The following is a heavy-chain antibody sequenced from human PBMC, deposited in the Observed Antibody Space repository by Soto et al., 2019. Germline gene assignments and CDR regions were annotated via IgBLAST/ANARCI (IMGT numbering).Heavy chain of an antibody. CDR3: ARSPNSGSLKFDY. CDR1: GGSISSGGYY. J-gene: IGHJ4*02. Sequence: SETLSLTCTVSGGSISSGGYYWSWIRQHPGKGLEWIGYIYYSGSTYYNPSLKSRVTISVDTSKNQFSLKLSSVTAADTAVYYCARSPNSGSLKFDYWGQGTLVTVSS. D-gene: IGHD6-19*01. CDR2: IYYSGST. V-gene: IGHV4-31*03.